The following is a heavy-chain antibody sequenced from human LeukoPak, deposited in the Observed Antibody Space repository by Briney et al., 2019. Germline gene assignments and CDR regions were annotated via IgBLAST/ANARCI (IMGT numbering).Heavy chain of an antibody. J-gene: IGHJ6*02. D-gene: IGHD3-3*01. Sequence: ASVKVSCKASGYTFTSYYMHWVRQAPGQGLEWMGIINPSGGSTSYAQKFQGRVTMTRDTSTSTVYMELSSLRSEDTAVYYCARVGDFWSGYYDYYYYGMDVWGQGTTVTVSS. V-gene: IGHV1-46*01. CDR2: INPSGGST. CDR3: ARVGDFWSGYYDYYYYGMDV. CDR1: GYTFTSYY.